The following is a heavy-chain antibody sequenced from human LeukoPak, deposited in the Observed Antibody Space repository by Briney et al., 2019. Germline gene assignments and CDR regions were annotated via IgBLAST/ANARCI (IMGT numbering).Heavy chain of an antibody. CDR3: AKTPETHYYDFSGYYYYFDY. CDR2: IGGSGGGT. V-gene: IGHV3-23*01. CDR1: GFTFTNYA. J-gene: IGHJ4*02. Sequence: GESLTLSCAASGFTFTNYAMSWVRQAPGKGLEWVSAIGGSGGGTYYADSVKGRFTISRDNSKNTLYLQMTGLRAEDTAIYYCAKTPETHYYDFSGYYYYFDYWGQGTLVTVSS. D-gene: IGHD3-22*01.